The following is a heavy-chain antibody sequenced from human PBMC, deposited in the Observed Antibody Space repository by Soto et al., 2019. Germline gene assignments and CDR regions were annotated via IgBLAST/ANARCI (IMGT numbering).Heavy chain of an antibody. CDR1: AGSFSGYY. J-gene: IGHJ6*04. Sequence: PSETLSLTCAVYAGSFSGYYWSWIRQPPRKGLEWIGEINHSGSTNYNPSLKSRVTISVDTSKKQFSLKLSSVTAADTAVYQGARGGGCYSYCIGGWGKGTTVTVSS. D-gene: IGHD2-15*01. CDR2: INHSGST. V-gene: IGHV4-34*01. CDR3: ARGGGCYSYCIGG.